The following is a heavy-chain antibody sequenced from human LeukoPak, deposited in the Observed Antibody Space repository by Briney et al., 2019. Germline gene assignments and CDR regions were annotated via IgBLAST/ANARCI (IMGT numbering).Heavy chain of an antibody. Sequence: GGSLRLSCVASGFAFSSYGMHWVRQAPGKGLEWVAVISYDGSNKYYADSVKGRFTISRDNSKNTLYLQVNSLRAEDTAVYYCAELGITMIGGVWGKGTTVTISS. D-gene: IGHD3-10*02. J-gene: IGHJ6*04. V-gene: IGHV3-30*18. CDR1: GFAFSSYG. CDR2: ISYDGSNK. CDR3: AELGITMIGGV.